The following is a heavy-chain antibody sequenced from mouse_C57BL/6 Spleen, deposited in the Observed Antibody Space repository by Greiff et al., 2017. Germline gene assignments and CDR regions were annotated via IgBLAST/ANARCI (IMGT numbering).Heavy chain of an antibody. CDR2: IDPSDSYT. CDR1: GYTFTSYW. V-gene: IGHV1-50*01. CDR3: ARRRLTGTGFDY. D-gene: IGHD4-1*01. J-gene: IGHJ2*01. Sequence: QVQLQQPGAELVKPGASVKLSCKASGYTFTSYWMQWVKQRPGQGLEWIGEIDPSDSYTNYNQKFKGKATLTVDTSSSTAYMQLSSLTSEDSAVYYCARRRLTGTGFDYWGQGTTLTVSS.